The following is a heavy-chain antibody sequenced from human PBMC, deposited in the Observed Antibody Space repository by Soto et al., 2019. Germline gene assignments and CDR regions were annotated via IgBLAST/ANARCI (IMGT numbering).Heavy chain of an antibody. Sequence: EVQLVESGGGLVKPGGSLRLSCAASGFTFSSYSMNWVRQAPGKGLEWVSSISSSSSYIYYADSVKGRFTISRDNAKNSLYLQMNGLRAEDTAVYYCARLPSYDSSGYYCYWGQGTLVTVSS. CDR1: GFTFSSYS. CDR2: ISSSSSYI. J-gene: IGHJ4*02. V-gene: IGHV3-21*01. CDR3: ARLPSYDSSGYYCY. D-gene: IGHD3-22*01.